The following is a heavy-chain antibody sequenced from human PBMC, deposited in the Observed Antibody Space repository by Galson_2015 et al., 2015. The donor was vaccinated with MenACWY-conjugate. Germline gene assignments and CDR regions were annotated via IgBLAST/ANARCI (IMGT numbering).Heavy chain of an antibody. CDR2: IKQDGSEK. J-gene: IGHJ4*02. D-gene: IGHD2-21*01. CDR3: ARDLGFYCGHNDCYSPY. V-gene: IGHV3-7*03. Sequence: SLRLSCAASGFTFNNYWMSWVRQVPGKGPEWVANIKQDGSEKYYVDSVRGRFTISRDDAKSSLFLQMNSLRVEDTAVYYCARDLGFYCGHNDCYSPYWGQGTVVTVSS. CDR1: GFTFNNYW.